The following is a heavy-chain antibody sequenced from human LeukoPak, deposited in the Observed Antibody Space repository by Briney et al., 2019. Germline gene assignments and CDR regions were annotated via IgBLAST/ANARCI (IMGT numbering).Heavy chain of an antibody. J-gene: IGHJ3*02. CDR2: IYYSGST. CDR1: GGSFSGYY. CDR3: ARHALDYYDSSGYPSDAFDI. V-gene: IGHV4-59*01. Sequence: SETLSLTCAVYGGSFSGYYWSWIRQPPGKGLEWIGYIYYSGSTNYNPSLKSRVTISVDTSKNQFSLKLSSVTAADTAVYYCARHALDYYDSSGYPSDAFDIWGQGTMVTVSS. D-gene: IGHD3-22*01.